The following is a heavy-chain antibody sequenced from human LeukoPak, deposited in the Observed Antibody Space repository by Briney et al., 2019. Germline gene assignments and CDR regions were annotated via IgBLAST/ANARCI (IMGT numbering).Heavy chain of an antibody. CDR2: IYSGGGT. Sequence: GGSLRLSCAASGFTFSSYSMNWVRQAPGKGLEWVSIIYSGGGTNYADSVKGRFTISRDNSKNTLYLQMNSLRAGDTAVYYCARKNWGSEFYYFDYWGQGTLVTVSS. CDR1: GFTFSSYS. CDR3: ARKNWGSEFYYFDY. J-gene: IGHJ4*02. V-gene: IGHV3-53*01. D-gene: IGHD7-27*01.